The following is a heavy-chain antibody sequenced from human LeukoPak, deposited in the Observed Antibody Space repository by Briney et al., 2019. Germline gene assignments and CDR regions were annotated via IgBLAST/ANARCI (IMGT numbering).Heavy chain of an antibody. Sequence: GGSLRLSCAASGFTFRSYDINWVRQAPGKGLEWVSSITGNGASTNFADSVKGRFTISRDNSKNTAYLQMNSLRAEGTAVYYCAGSGSHVYWGQGTLVTVSS. J-gene: IGHJ4*02. D-gene: IGHD1-26*01. CDR3: AGSGSHVY. CDR1: GFTFRSYD. CDR2: ITGNGAST. V-gene: IGHV3-23*01.